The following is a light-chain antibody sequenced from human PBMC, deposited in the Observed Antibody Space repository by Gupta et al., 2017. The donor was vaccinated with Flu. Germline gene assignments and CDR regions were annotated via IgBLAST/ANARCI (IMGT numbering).Light chain of an antibody. V-gene: IGLV3-21*02. Sequence: SSVLTQPPSVSVAPGQTARITCGGNNIGSKSVHWYQRQPGQAPVLVVYDDSDRPSGIPERFSGSNSGNTATLTISRVEAGDEADYYCQVWDTDSDHQVFGGGTKLAVL. CDR1: NIGSKS. CDR3: QVWDTDSDHQV. J-gene: IGLJ2*01. CDR2: DDS.